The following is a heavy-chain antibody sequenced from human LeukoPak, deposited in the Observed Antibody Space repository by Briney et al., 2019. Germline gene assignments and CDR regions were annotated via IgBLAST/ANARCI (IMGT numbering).Heavy chain of an antibody. CDR2: ISNDGSRK. D-gene: IGHD3-3*01. J-gene: IGHJ4*02. Sequence: GESLRLSCAPSGFTFSRHGMHWVRQAPGKGLEWVAIISNDGSRKYYAHSVEGRFTISRDNSKNTLYLQMDSLRAEDTAVYYCARDRAWNYFDYWGQGTLVTVSS. CDR3: ARDRAWNYFDY. CDR1: GFTFSRHG. V-gene: IGHV3-30*03.